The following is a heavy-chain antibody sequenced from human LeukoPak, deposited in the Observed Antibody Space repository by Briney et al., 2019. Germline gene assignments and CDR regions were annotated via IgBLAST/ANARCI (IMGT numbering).Heavy chain of an antibody. Sequence: TGGSLRLSCAASGFTFDDYAMHWVRQAPGKGLEWVSGISGSGGSTYYADSVKGRFTISRDNSKNTLYLQMNSLRAEDTAVYYCANSAGGVVIIFDYWGQGTLVTVSS. V-gene: IGHV3-23*01. CDR1: GFTFDDYA. D-gene: IGHD3-3*01. CDR2: ISGSGGST. J-gene: IGHJ4*02. CDR3: ANSAGGVVIIFDY.